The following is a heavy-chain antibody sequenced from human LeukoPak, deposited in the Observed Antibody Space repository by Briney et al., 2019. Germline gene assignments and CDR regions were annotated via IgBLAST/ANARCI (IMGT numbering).Heavy chain of an antibody. Sequence: GSLSLSCASSGFTFSSYWMSGVRQAPGKGLEWVANIKQDGSEKYYVDSVKGRFTISRDNAKNSLYLQMNSLRAEDTAVYYCARGMVYAVFDIWGQGTMVTVSS. J-gene: IGHJ3*02. CDR3: ARGMVYAVFDI. D-gene: IGHD2-8*01. CDR2: IKQDGSEK. V-gene: IGHV3-7*01. CDR1: GFTFSSYW.